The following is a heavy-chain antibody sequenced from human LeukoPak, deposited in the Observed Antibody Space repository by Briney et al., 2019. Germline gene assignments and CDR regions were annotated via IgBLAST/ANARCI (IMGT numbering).Heavy chain of an antibody. Sequence: PSETLSLTCTVSGYSMSSGYYWAWIRQPPGKGLEWIASIYHSGSTYYNPSLKRRVTISVDTSKNQFSLKLSSVTAADTAFYYCARQGQLPTAVVPFDYCGQGTLVTVYS. J-gene: IGHJ4*02. CDR2: IYHSGST. V-gene: IGHV4-38-2*02. CDR1: GYSMSSGYY. D-gene: IGHD2-2*01. CDR3: ARQGQLPTAVVPFDY.